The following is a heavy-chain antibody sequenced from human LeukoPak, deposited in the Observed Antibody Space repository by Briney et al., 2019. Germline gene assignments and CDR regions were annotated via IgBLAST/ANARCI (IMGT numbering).Heavy chain of an antibody. D-gene: IGHD4-17*01. Sequence: GASVKVSCKASGYTFTSYYMHWVRQAPGQGLEWMGIINPSGGSTSYAQKFQGRVTMTRDMSTSTVYMEPSSLRSEDTAVYYCARAPDYGDYAVYYFDYWGQGTLVTVSS. V-gene: IGHV1-46*01. CDR2: INPSGGST. CDR3: ARAPDYGDYAVYYFDY. CDR1: GYTFTSYY. J-gene: IGHJ4*02.